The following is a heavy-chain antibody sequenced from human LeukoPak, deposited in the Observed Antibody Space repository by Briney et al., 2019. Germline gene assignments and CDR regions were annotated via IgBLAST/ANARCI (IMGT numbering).Heavy chain of an antibody. CDR3: ARRVYGDYSFHY. V-gene: IGHV5-51*01. J-gene: IGHJ4*02. CDR2: IYLSDSDT. Sequence: GESLKISCQDTGYSYITYWIAWVRQIPGKGLEWMGIIYLSDSDTTYSPSFQGRVTISADKSISTAYLQWSSLKASDTAIYYCARRVYGDYSFHYWGQGTLVTVSS. D-gene: IGHD4-17*01. CDR1: GYSYITYW.